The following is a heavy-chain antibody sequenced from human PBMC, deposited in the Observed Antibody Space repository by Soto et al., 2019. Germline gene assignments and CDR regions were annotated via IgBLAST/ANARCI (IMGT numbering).Heavy chain of an antibody. Sequence: GASVKVSCKASGYTFTSYGISWVRQAPGQGLEWMGWISAYNGNTNYAQKLQGRVTMTTDTSTSTAYIELRSLRSDDTTVYYCASDPGTVEYNLNYDYFDYWGQGAQVTVSS. CDR1: GYTFTSYG. CDR2: ISAYNGNT. J-gene: IGHJ4*02. V-gene: IGHV1-18*01. D-gene: IGHD1-7*01. CDR3: ASDPGTVEYNLNYDYFDY.